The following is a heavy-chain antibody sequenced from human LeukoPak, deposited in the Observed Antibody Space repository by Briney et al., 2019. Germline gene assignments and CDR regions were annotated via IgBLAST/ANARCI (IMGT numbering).Heavy chain of an antibody. CDR3: ARDVGGSLDY. CDR1: GFTFSTYW. D-gene: IGHD1-26*01. V-gene: IGHV3-7*01. J-gene: IGHJ4*02. CDR2: IKGDESAR. Sequence: GGSLRLSCAASGFTFSTYWMAWVRQAPGKGLEWVANIKGDESARHQADSVKGRFTISRDNAKKSVYLQMSSLRGEETAVYYCARDVGGSLDYWGQGTLVTVSS.